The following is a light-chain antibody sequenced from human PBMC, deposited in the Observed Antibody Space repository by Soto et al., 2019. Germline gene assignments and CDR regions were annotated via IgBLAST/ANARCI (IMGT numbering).Light chain of an antibody. Sequence: EIVLTQSPATLSLSPGERATLSCRASQSVTSTYFTWYQQKPGQAPRLLIYGASNRATGIPDRFSGSGSGTDFTLTISRLEPEDFAVYYCQQYGRSFGPGTKVDLK. V-gene: IGKV3-20*01. CDR1: QSVTSTY. J-gene: IGKJ3*01. CDR2: GAS. CDR3: QQYGRS.